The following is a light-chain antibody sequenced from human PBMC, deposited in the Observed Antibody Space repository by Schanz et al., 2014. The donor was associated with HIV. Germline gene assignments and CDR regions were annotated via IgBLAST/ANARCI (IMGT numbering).Light chain of an antibody. CDR2: GAS. CDR3: QQYSRSPFT. CDR1: QSVGSN. V-gene: IGKV3-20*01. J-gene: IGKJ4*01. Sequence: ETVLTQSPGSLSLSPGERATLSCRASQSVGSNLAWYQLKPGQAPRLLIYGASSRATGIPDRFSGSGSGTDFTLAISRLEPEDFAVYYCQQYSRSPFTFGRGTNVEI.